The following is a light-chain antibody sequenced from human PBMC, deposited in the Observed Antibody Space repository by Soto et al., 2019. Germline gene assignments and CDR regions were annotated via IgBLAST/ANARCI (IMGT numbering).Light chain of an antibody. J-gene: IGKJ2*01. Sequence: EIVLTQSPATLSLSPGERATLSCRASQSVTTDSVAWYQQRPGQPPRLLIYGTSNRATGIPDRFSGSGSETDFTLTISRLEPEDFAVYFCQQYGGSLYTFGQGTKVEIK. CDR3: QQYGGSLYT. CDR1: QSVTTDS. V-gene: IGKV3-20*01. CDR2: GTS.